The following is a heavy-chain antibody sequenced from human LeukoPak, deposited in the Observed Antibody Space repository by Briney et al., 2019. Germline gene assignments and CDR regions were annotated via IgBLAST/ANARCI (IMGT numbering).Heavy chain of an antibody. CDR2: ISGRGGST. V-gene: IGHV3-23*01. CDR1: GFTFSIYG. J-gene: IGHJ4*02. Sequence: PGGSLRLSCAASGFTFSIYGVSGVRQAPGEGLEGVSAISGRGGSTFYADSVKGRFTISRDNSKNTLYLQMNSLRAEDTAVYYCAKVGTSNCGGDCYSVGYFDYWGQGTLVTVSS. D-gene: IGHD2-21*02. CDR3: AKVGTSNCGGDCYSVGYFDY.